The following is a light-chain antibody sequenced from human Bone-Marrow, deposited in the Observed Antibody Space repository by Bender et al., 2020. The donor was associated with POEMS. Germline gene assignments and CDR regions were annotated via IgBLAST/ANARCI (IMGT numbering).Light chain of an antibody. CDR3: AAWDAGLSGGV. J-gene: IGLJ3*02. CDR2: SDN. CDR1: NSNIGTNA. V-gene: IGLV1-44*01. Sequence: QSVLTQPPSASGTPGQRVTISCSGSNSNIGTNAVNWYQQFPGTAPKPLLYSDNQRPSGVPDRFYAFKSGTSASLDISGLQSEDEAGYYCAAWDAGLSGGVFGGGTKLTVL.